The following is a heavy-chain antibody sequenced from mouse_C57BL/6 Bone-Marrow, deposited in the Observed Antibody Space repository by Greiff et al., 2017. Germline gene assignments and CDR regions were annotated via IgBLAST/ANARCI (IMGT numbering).Heavy chain of an antibody. Sequence: EVKLMESGGDLVKPGGSLKLSCAASGFTFSSYGMSWVRQTPEKRLEWVATISPGGSYTYYPDSVKGRFTISRDKAKNTLFLQVTSLKSEDTAMXYCARVGGFDYWGQGTTLTVSS. J-gene: IGHJ2*01. D-gene: IGHD1-1*01. CDR1: GFTFSSYG. CDR2: ISPGGSYT. CDR3: ARVGGFDY. V-gene: IGHV5-6*01.